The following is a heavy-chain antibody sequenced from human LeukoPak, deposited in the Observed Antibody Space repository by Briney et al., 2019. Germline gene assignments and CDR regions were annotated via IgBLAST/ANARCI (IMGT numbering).Heavy chain of an antibody. CDR2: IIYSGGAT. Sequence: PGGSLRLSCAASGFTFSRSAMTWVRQGPGTGLEFVASIIYSGGATYYADSVKGRFTISRDNSKNTLYQQMNSLRAADSALYSCAKDGLYYDGSEHVYYFDSWGQGTLVTVSS. CDR1: GFTFSRSA. CDR3: AKDGLYYDGSEHVYYFDS. J-gene: IGHJ4*02. D-gene: IGHD3-22*01. V-gene: IGHV3-23*01.